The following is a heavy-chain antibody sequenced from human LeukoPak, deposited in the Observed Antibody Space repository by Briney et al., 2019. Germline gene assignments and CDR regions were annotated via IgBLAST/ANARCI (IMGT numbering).Heavy chain of an antibody. J-gene: IGHJ4*02. Sequence: SETLSLTCAVYGGSFSGYYWSWIRQPPGKGLEWIGEINHSGSTNYNPSLKSRVTISVDTSKNQFSLKLSSVTAADTAVYYCARAWGYYDSFDYWGQGTLVTVSS. CDR1: GGSFSGYY. V-gene: IGHV4-34*01. CDR3: ARAWGYYDSFDY. CDR2: INHSGST. D-gene: IGHD3-22*01.